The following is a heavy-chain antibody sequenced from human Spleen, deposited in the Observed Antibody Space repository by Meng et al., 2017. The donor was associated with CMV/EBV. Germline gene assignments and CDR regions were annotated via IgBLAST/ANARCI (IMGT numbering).Heavy chain of an antibody. Sequence: GESLKISCAASGFTFNNYWMYWVRQVPGKGLVWVSRMNNDGSSKTYADSVKGRFTISRDNAKNSLYLQMNSLRAEDTAVYYCARSPYRLPTSWGQGRLVTVSS. CDR2: MNNDGSSK. CDR1: GFTFNNYW. D-gene: IGHD1-26*01. V-gene: IGHV3-74*03. J-gene: IGHJ4*02. CDR3: ARSPYRLPTS.